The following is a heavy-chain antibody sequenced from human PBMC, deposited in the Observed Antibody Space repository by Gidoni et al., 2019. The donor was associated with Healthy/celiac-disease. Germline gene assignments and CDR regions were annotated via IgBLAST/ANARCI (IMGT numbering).Heavy chain of an antibody. Sequence: QLQLQESGPGLVKPSETLSLTCTVSGGSISSSSYYWGWIRQPPGKGLEWIGSIYYSGSTYYNPSLKSRVTISVDTSKNQFSLKLSSVTAADTAVYYCARRGYIAVADYYFDYWGQGTLVTVSS. CDR2: IYYSGST. V-gene: IGHV4-39*01. CDR1: GGSISSSSYY. D-gene: IGHD6-19*01. J-gene: IGHJ4*02. CDR3: ARRGYIAVADYYFDY.